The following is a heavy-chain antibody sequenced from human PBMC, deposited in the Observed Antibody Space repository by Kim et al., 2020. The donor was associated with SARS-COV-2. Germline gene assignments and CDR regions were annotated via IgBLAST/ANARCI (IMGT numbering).Heavy chain of an antibody. Sequence: HGGSTNYNPTLKSRVTISVDTSKNQFSLKLSSVTAADTAVYYCARGGLRHWGQGTLVTVSS. V-gene: IGHV4-34*01. CDR2: HGGST. D-gene: IGHD3-16*01. CDR3: ARGGLRH. J-gene: IGHJ4*02.